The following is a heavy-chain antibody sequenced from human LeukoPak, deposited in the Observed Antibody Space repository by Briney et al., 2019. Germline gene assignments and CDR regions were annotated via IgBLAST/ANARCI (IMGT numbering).Heavy chain of an antibody. CDR3: AGCPDWNDNDY. D-gene: IGHD1-1*01. CDR1: GFTFSSYS. Sequence: GGSLRLSCAAPGFTFSSYSMNWVRQAPGKGLEWVSYISSSSSTIYYADSVKGRFTISRDNAKNSLYLQMNSLRAEDTAVYYCAGCPDWNDNDYWGQGTLVTVSS. V-gene: IGHV3-48*01. J-gene: IGHJ4*02. CDR2: ISSSSSTI.